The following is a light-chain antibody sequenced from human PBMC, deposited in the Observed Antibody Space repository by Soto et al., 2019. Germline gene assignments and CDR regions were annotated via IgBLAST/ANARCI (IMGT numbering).Light chain of an antibody. CDR1: QSVDTY. J-gene: IGKJ1*01. CDR2: GAS. V-gene: IGKV3-15*01. CDR3: QQYKAWPKT. Sequence: ETVMTQSPATLSVPPGEGAVLSCRASQSVDTYLAWYQLRPGQAPRVLIYGASTRASGIPSRFSGSGSGTDFTLTIGSLQSDDSAVYYCQQYKAWPKTFGQGTKVEIK.